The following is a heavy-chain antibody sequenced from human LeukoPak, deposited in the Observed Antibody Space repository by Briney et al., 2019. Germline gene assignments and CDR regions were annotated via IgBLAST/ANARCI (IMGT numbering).Heavy chain of an antibody. V-gene: IGHV3-74*01. J-gene: IGHJ3*02. CDR3: ARPETQYSSGLDGFDI. CDR1: GFTFSTYW. D-gene: IGHD6-19*01. CDR2: INSDGSRT. Sequence: PGGSLRLSCAASGFTFSTYWMHWVRQAPGKGLVWVSRINSDGSRTTYADSVKGRFTTSRDNAKNTLYLQMNSLRTEDTAVYYCARPETQYSSGLDGFDIWGQGTMVTVSP.